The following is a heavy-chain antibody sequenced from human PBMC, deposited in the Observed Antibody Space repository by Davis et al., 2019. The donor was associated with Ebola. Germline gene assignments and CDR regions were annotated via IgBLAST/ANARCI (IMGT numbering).Heavy chain of an antibody. CDR1: GFTFSSHA. CDR2: LGTSADT. D-gene: IGHD5-24*01. CDR3: AKEEVEMATFFEYSYGMDV. V-gene: IGHV3-23*01. Sequence: GESLKISCVASGFTFSSHAMSWVRQAPGRGLEWVSTLGTSADTYYADSVKGRFTISRDNSKNTLYLQMNSLRTEDTAVYYCAKEEVEMATFFEYSYGMDVWGKGTTVTVSS. J-gene: IGHJ6*04.